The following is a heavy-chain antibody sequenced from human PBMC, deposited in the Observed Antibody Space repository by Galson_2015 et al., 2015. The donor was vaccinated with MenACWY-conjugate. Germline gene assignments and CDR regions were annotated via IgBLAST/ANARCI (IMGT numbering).Heavy chain of an antibody. D-gene: IGHD4-23*01. CDR2: IHNSGST. V-gene: IGHV4-59*02. J-gene: IGHJ4*02. CDR3: AKYYCGSDNTCYYFDT. CDR1: GASVRSDY. Sequence: ETLSLTCTVSGASVRSDYWSWIRQPPGQALEWIGYIHNSGSTNYNPSLKGRVTIPVDTSRNQFSLKLSSVTAADTAVYYCAKYYCGSDNTCYYFDTWGQGTLVTVSS.